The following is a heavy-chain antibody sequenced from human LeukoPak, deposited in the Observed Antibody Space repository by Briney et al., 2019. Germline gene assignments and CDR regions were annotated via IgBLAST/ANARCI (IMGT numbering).Heavy chain of an antibody. V-gene: IGHV3-23*01. CDR3: AKDGQLGSSDAFDI. J-gene: IGHJ3*02. Sequence: GGSLRLSCAASGFTFSNYAMSWVRQAPGKGVEWVSTISGGGNTFYADSVKGRSTISRDNSKNTAYLQMNSLRAEDTALYYCAKDGQLGSSDAFDIWGRGTMVTVSS. CDR2: ISGGGNT. D-gene: IGHD1-1*01. CDR1: GFTFSNYA.